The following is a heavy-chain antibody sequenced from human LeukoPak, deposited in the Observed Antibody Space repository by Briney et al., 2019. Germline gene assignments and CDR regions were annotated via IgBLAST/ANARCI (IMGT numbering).Heavy chain of an antibody. CDR2: IKKDGSEK. CDR1: GFTFSSHW. CDR3: ARDTGGRGWFDP. V-gene: IGHV3-7*01. D-gene: IGHD2-8*02. J-gene: IGHJ5*02. Sequence: GGSLRLSCAASGFTFSSHWMSWVRQAPGKGLEWVANIKKDGSEKYYVDAVKGRFTISRDNAKNSLYLQMNSLRAEDTAVYYCARDTGGRGWFDPWGQGTLVTVSS.